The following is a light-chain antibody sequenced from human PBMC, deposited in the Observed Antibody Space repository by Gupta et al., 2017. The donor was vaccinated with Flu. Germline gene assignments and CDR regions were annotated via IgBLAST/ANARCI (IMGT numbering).Light chain of an antibody. J-gene: IGKJ5*01. V-gene: IGKV1-39*01. Sequence: GDRVTSTCRASQSISSYLNWYQQKPGKAPKLLIYAASRLQSGVPSRFSGSGSGTDFTLTISSLQPEDFATYYCQQSYSTPITFGQETRLEIK. CDR3: QQSYSTPIT. CDR2: AAS. CDR1: QSISSY.